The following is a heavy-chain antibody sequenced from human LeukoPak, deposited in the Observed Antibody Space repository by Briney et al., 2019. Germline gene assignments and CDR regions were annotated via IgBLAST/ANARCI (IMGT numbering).Heavy chain of an antibody. CDR3: TTLDIVVVPAAEEGYYYYMDV. CDR2: MTRRGEGT. CDR1: GFTFSIYA. V-gene: IGHV3-23*01. D-gene: IGHD2-2*03. Sequence: GGSLRLSCAASGFTFSIYAMSWVRQAPGKGLEWVSSMTRRGEGTWYAGSVKGRFTISRDNSKNTLYLQMNSLKTEDTAVYYCTTLDIVVVPAAEEGYYYYMDVWGKGTTVTVSS. J-gene: IGHJ6*03.